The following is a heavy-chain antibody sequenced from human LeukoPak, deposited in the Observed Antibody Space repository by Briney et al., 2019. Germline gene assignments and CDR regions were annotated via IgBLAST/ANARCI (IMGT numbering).Heavy chain of an antibody. J-gene: IGHJ4*02. CDR2: ISYDGSNK. CDR1: GFTFSSYA. D-gene: IGHD5-18*01. CDR3: ARGLRNEQLWLTFDY. Sequence: PGGSLRLSCAASGFTFSSYAMHWVRQAPGKGLEWVAVISYDGSNKYYADSVKGRFTISRDNSKNTLYLQMNSLRAEDTAVYYCARGLRNEQLWLTFDYWGQGTLVTVSS. V-gene: IGHV3-30*04.